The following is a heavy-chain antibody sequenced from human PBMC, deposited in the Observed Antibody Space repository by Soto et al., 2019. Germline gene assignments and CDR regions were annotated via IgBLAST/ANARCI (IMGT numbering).Heavy chain of an antibody. J-gene: IGHJ6*02. V-gene: IGHV3-13*01. CDR3: AREHPGSSKVLHYYYGMDV. D-gene: IGHD6-13*01. CDR1: GFTFSSYD. CDR2: IGTAGDT. Sequence: EVQLVESGGGLVQPGGSLRLSCAASGFTFSSYDMHWVRQATGKGLEWVSAIGTAGDTYYPGSVKGRFTISRENAKNSLYLQMNSLRAEDTAVYYCAREHPGSSKVLHYYYGMDVWGQGTTVTVSS.